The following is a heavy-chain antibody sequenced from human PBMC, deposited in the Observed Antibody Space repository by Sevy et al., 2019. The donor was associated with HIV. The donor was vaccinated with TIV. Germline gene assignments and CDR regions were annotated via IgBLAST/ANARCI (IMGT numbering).Heavy chain of an antibody. D-gene: IGHD3-10*01. CDR2: IESKTEYGGV. CDR1: GFSFGNAW. Sequence: GWSLRLSCAASGFSFGNAWMSWVRQVPGKGLEWVGRIESKTEYGGVYYAAPVKDRFIISRDDSKNTLYLQMNSLKIDDTAVYYCSTDNRLNWFRDGLDYWGQGTLVTVSS. J-gene: IGHJ4*02. CDR3: STDNRLNWFRDGLDY. V-gene: IGHV3-15*04.